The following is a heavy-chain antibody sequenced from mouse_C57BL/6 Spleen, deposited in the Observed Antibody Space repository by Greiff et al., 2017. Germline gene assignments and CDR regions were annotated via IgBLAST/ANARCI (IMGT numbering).Heavy chain of an antibody. D-gene: IGHD2-4*01. J-gene: IGHJ2*01. CDR3: AREGVYDYDEGGYFDY. CDR1: GYAFSSYW. Sequence: VQLQQSGAELVKPGASVKISCKASGYAFSSYWMTWVKQRPGKGLEWIGQIYPGDGDTNYHGKFKGQATLTADKSSSTAYMQLSRLTTEDTAVYFCAREGVYDYDEGGYFDYWGQGTTLTVSS. CDR2: IYPGDGDT. V-gene: IGHV1-80*01.